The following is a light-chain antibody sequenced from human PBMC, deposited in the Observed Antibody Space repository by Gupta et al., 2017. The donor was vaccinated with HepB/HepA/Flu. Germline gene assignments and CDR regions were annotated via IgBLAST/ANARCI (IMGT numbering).Light chain of an antibody. CDR1: HDIKTF. V-gene: IGKV1-33*01. J-gene: IGKJ2*01. CDR2: GAS. Sequence: MTQSPSSLSSSVGDRVTITCQATHDIKTFLNWFQQKSGKAPRLLIYGASNLESGVPPRFSGSGAGTQFSLTITNLQPEDVASYVCQQYDHLPYTFGQGT. CDR3: QQYDHLPYT.